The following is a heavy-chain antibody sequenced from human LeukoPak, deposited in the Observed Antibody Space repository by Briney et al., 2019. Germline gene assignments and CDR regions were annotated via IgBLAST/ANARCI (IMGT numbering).Heavy chain of an antibody. CDR3: ARELVTSPPRQSDSFDI. J-gene: IGHJ3*02. CDR1: GFIFSAYE. V-gene: IGHV3-74*01. D-gene: IGHD2-21*02. Sequence: PGGSLRLSCAASGFIFSAYEMNWVRQAPGKGLVWVSRINSDGRRPSYADSVKGRFTISRDNAKNTVYLQMSSLRVEDTAVYYCARELVTSPPRQSDSFDIWGQGTMVTVSS. CDR2: INSDGRRP.